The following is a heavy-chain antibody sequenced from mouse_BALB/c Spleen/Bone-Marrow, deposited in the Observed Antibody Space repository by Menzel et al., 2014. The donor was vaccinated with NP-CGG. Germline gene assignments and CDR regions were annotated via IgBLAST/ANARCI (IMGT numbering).Heavy chain of an antibody. CDR3: ARLTPDYAMDY. V-gene: IGHV5-6*01. CDR1: GFTFSNYG. D-gene: IGHD1-3*01. Sequence: EVKVVESGGDLVKPGGSLKLPCAASGFTFSNYGMSWVRQTPDKRLEWVATISSGGSYTYFPDSVKGRFTISRDNAKNTLYLQMNSLKSEDAAMYYCARLTPDYAMDYWGQGTSVTVSS. J-gene: IGHJ4*01. CDR2: ISSGGSYT.